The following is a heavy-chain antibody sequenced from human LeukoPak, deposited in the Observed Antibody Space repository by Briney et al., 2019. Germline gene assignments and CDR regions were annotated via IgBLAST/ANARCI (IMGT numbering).Heavy chain of an antibody. CDR1: GGTFSSYA. V-gene: IGHV1-69*13. D-gene: IGHD6-19*01. Sequence: ASVKVSCKASGGTFSSYAISWVRQAPGQGLEWMGGIIPIFGTANYAQKFQGRVTITADESTSTAYMELSSLRSEDTAVYYCVRDRAASSGWYWDYWGQGTLVTVSS. J-gene: IGHJ4*02. CDR2: IIPIFGTA. CDR3: VRDRAASSGWYWDY.